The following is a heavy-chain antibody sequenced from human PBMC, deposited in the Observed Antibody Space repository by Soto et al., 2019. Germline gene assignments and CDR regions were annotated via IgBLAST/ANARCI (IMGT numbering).Heavy chain of an antibody. J-gene: IGHJ1*01. V-gene: IGHV1-3*01. CDR2: INAGNGNT. Sequence: QVQLVQSGAEVKKPGASVKVSCKASGYTFTSYAMHWVRQAPGQRLEWMGWINAGNGNTKYSQKFQGRVTITRDTSASTAYMELSSLRSEDTAVYYCARAGRYCSGGSCSTLQYFQHWGQGPLVTVSS. CDR3: ARAGRYCSGGSCSTLQYFQH. D-gene: IGHD2-15*01. CDR1: GYTFTSYA.